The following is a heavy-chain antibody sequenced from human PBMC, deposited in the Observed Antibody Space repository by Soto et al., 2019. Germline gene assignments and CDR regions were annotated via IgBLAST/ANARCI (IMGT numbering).Heavy chain of an antibody. CDR2: FSSGGGGT. D-gene: IGHD3-9*01. V-gene: IGHV3-23*01. CDR1: GFTFSNYA. CDR3: ARKDRYFYWLLLPTDAFDF. Sequence: GGSLRLSCTASGFTFSNYAMSWVRQAPGKGLEWVSTFSSGGGGTYYADSVKGRFTISRDNSKNTLYLQMNSLKAEDTDVYYCARKDRYFYWLLLPTDAFDFWGPGPIVTVSS. J-gene: IGHJ3*01.